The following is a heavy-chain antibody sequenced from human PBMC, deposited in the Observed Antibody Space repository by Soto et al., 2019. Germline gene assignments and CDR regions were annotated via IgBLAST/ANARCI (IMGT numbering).Heavy chain of an antibody. CDR2: ISYDGSNK. Sequence: GGSLRLSCAASGFTFSSYGMHWVRQAPGKGLEWVAVISYDGSNKYYADSVKGRFTISRDNSKNTLYLQMNSLRAEDTAVYYCAKSATTYYDFWSGYFFDYWGQGTLVTVSS. CDR3: AKSATTYYDFWSGYFFDY. D-gene: IGHD3-3*01. V-gene: IGHV3-30*18. J-gene: IGHJ4*02. CDR1: GFTFSSYG.